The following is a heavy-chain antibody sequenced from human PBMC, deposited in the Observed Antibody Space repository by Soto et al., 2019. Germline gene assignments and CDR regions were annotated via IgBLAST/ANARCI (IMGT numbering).Heavy chain of an antibody. CDR3: ARVDTAMVYYWFHP. Sequence: QVQLVQSGAEVKKPGASVKVSCKASGYTFTSDDINWVRQATGQGLEWMGWMNPNSGNTGYAQKFQGRVTMTRNTSISTAYMELSSLRYEDTAVYYCARVDTAMVYYWFHPWGQGTLVTVSS. V-gene: IGHV1-8*01. J-gene: IGHJ5*02. CDR1: GYTFTSDD. CDR2: MNPNSGNT. D-gene: IGHD5-18*01.